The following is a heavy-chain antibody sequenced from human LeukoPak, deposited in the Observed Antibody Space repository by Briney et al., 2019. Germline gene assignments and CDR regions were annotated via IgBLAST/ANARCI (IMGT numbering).Heavy chain of an antibody. CDR1: GFTFSNYA. J-gene: IGHJ3*02. Sequence: GGSLRLSCAASGFTFSNYAMNWVRQAPGKGLEWVSTLSGSGGSTYYADSVKGRFTISRDNSKNTLYLQMNSLRAEDTAVYYCASRGSTNASDIWGQGTMVTVSS. D-gene: IGHD2-15*01. V-gene: IGHV3-23*01. CDR2: LSGSGGST. CDR3: ASRGSTNASDI.